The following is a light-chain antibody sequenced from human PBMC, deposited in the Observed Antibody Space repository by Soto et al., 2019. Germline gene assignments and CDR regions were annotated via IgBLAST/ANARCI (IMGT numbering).Light chain of an antibody. CDR3: QTWGSDIVV. CDR2: LNSDGSH. Sequence: QPVLTQSPSASASLGASVKLTCTLSSGHSSYAIAWQQQQPEKGPRYLMKLNSDGSHSKGDGIPDRFSGSSSGAERYLTISRLQSEDEADYYCQTWGSDIVVFGGGTKLTVL. J-gene: IGLJ3*02. CDR1: SGHSSYA. V-gene: IGLV4-69*01.